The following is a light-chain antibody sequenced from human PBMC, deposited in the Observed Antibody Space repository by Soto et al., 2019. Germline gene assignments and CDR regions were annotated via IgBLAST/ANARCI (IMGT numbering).Light chain of an antibody. V-gene: IGLV2-23*02. CDR2: EVS. CDR1: SSDVGSYNL. CDR3: CSYAGSSTVV. Sequence: SALTQPASVSGSPGQSITLSCTGTSSDVGSYNLVSWYQQHPGKAPKLMIYEVSKRPSGVSNRFSGSKSGNTASLTISGLQAEDEADYYCCSYAGSSTVVFGGGTQLTVL. J-gene: IGLJ2*01.